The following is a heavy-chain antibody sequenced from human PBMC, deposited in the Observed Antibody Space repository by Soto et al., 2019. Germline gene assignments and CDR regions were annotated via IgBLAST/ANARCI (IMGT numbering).Heavy chain of an antibody. Sequence: SETLSLTCTVSGGSISSGGYYWSWIRQHPGKGLEWIGYIYYSGSTYYNPSLKSRVTISVDTSKNQFSLKLSSVTAADTAVYYYASGEGWPGSGGMGYWGQGTLVTVSS. CDR1: GGSISSGGYY. J-gene: IGHJ4*02. V-gene: IGHV4-31*03. CDR2: IYYSGST. D-gene: IGHD2-15*01. CDR3: ASGEGWPGSGGMGY.